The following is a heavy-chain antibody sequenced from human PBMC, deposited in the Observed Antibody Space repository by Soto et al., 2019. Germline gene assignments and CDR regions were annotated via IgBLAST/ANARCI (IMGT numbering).Heavy chain of an antibody. D-gene: IGHD6-19*01. V-gene: IGHV3-23*01. J-gene: IGHJ4*02. CDR3: AKGSRSSGSFDY. CDR1: GFTFSSYA. Sequence: GGSLRLSCAASGFTFSSYAMSWVRQAPGKGLEWVSAISGSGGSTYYADSVKGRFTISRDNSKTTLYLQMNSLRAEDTAVYYCAKGSRSSGSFDYWGQGTLVTVSS. CDR2: ISGSGGST.